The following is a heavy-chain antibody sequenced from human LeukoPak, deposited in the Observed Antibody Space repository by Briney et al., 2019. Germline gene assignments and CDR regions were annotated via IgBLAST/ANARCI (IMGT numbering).Heavy chain of an antibody. Sequence: SETLSLTCTVSGGSISSYYWSWIRQPPGKGLEWIGEINHSGSTNYNPSLKSRVTISVDTSKNQFSLKLSSVTAADTAVYYCARGNAYCGGDCYFPFDYWGQGTLVTVSS. CDR1: GGSISSYY. CDR3: ARGNAYCGGDCYFPFDY. V-gene: IGHV4-34*01. CDR2: INHSGST. J-gene: IGHJ4*02. D-gene: IGHD2-21*02.